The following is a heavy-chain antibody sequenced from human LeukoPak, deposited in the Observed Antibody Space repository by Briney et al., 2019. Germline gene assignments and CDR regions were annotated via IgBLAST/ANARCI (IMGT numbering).Heavy chain of an antibody. CDR1: GYTFTSYG. J-gene: IGHJ6*02. Sequence: ASVTVSCQASGYTFTSYGISWVRQAPGQGREGMGWISAYNGNTNYAQKLQGRVTMTTDTSTSTAYMELRSLRSDDTAVYYCARGDYGSGRPYYYGMGVWGQGTTVTVSS. D-gene: IGHD3-10*01. CDR3: ARGDYGSGRPYYYGMGV. V-gene: IGHV1-18*01. CDR2: ISAYNGNT.